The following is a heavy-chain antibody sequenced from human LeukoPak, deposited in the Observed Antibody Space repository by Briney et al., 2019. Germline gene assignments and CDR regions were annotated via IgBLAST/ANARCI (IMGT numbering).Heavy chain of an antibody. V-gene: IGHV4-59*01. CDR3: ARGVPKYSYGFMSYYYYGMDV. CDR2: IYYSGST. Sequence: SETLSLTCTVSGGSISSYYWSWIRQPPGKGLEWIGYIYYSGSTNYNPSLKSRVTISVDMSKNQFSLKLSSVTAADTAVYYCARGVPKYSYGFMSYYYYGMDVWGQGTTVTVSS. CDR1: GGSISSYY. J-gene: IGHJ6*02. D-gene: IGHD5-18*01.